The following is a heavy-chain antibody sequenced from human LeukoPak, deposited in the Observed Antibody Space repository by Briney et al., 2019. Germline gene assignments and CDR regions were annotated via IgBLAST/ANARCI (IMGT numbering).Heavy chain of an antibody. D-gene: IGHD3-22*01. CDR3: AKEQGKTYYYDSSGYYLFDY. CDR1: GFTFSSYW. V-gene: IGHV3-74*01. J-gene: IGHJ4*02. CDR2: INRDGSST. Sequence: GGSLRLSCAASGFTFSSYWMHWVRQAPGKGLVWVSRINRDGSSTNYADSVKGRFTISRDNAKHTLYLQMNSLRAEDTAVYYCAKEQGKTYYYDSSGYYLFDYWGQGTLVTVSS.